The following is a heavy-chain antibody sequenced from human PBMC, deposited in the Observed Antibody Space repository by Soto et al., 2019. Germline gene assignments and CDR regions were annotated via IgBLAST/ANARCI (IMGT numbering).Heavy chain of an antibody. D-gene: IGHD2-2*01. CDR3: ARRRQEVLCFDP. CDR1: GFSLSTSGVG. Sequence: SGPTLVNPTQTLTLTCTFSGFSLSTSGVGVGWIRQPPGKALEWLALIYWDGDKRYSPSLKNRLTITKDTSKNQVVLTMTNMDPVDTATYYCARRRQEVLCFDPWGQGTLVTVS. CDR2: IYWDGDK. J-gene: IGHJ5*02. V-gene: IGHV2-5*02.